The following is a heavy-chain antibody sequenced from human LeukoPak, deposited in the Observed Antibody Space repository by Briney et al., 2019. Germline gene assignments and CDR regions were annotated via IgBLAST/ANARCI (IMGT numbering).Heavy chain of an antibody. D-gene: IGHD3-3*01. CDR3: AREGSQSGVVEDAFDI. V-gene: IGHV4-34*01. Sequence: SETLSLTCAVYGGSFSGYYWSWIRQPPGKGLEWIGEINHSGSTNYNPSLKSRVTISVDTSKNQFSLKLSSVTAADTAVYYCAREGSQSGVVEDAFDIWGQGTMVTVSS. CDR2: INHSGST. CDR1: GGSFSGYY. J-gene: IGHJ3*02.